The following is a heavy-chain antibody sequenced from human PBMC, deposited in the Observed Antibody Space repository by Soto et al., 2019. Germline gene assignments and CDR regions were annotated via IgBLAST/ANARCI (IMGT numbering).Heavy chain of an antibody. D-gene: IGHD4-17*01. Sequence: SETLSLTCAVYGGSFSGYYWSWIRQPPGKGLEWIGEINHSGSTNYNPSLKSRVTISVDTSKNQFSLKLSSVTAADTAVYYCARWKVTPVRRHQYYYYYGMDVWGQGTTVTVSS. CDR2: INHSGST. CDR3: ARWKVTPVRRHQYYYYYGMDV. J-gene: IGHJ6*02. CDR1: GGSFSGYY. V-gene: IGHV4-34*01.